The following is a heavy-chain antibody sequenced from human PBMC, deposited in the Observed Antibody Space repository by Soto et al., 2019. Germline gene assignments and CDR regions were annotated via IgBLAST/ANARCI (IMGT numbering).Heavy chain of an antibody. CDR1: GGSISSGDYH. CDR3: ARSDFWSGYYTDY. Sequence: KPSETLSLTCTVSGGSISSGDYHWSWIRQPPGKGLEWIGFVYYTGNTYYNPSLKSRLTISVDTSKNQFSLKLSSVTAADTAVYYCARSDFWSGYYTDYWGQGTLVTVSS. J-gene: IGHJ4*02. CDR2: VYYTGNT. D-gene: IGHD3-3*01. V-gene: IGHV4-30-4*08.